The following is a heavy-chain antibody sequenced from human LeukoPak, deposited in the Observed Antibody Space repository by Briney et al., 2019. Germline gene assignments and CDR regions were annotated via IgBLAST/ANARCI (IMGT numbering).Heavy chain of an antibody. CDR2: MNPNSGNT. J-gene: IGHJ3*02. D-gene: IGHD5-18*01. CDR1: GYTFTSYD. Sequence: ASVKVSCKASGYTFTSYDINWVRQATGQGLEWMGWMNPNSGNTGYAQKFQGRVTITRNTSISTAYMELSCLRSEDTAVYYCATKIASLPGYSYGSSAFDIWGQGTMVTVSS. CDR3: ATKIASLPGYSYGSSAFDI. V-gene: IGHV1-8*03.